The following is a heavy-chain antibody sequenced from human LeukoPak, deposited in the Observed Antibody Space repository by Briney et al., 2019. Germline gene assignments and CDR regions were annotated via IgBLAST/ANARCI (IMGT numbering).Heavy chain of an antibody. J-gene: IGHJ4*02. D-gene: IGHD3-10*01. CDR3: ASLERITMVRGVIITATPSFDY. CDR1: GGSFSGYY. V-gene: IGHV4-59*04. CDR2: IYYSGST. Sequence: SETLSLTCGVSGGSFSGYYWSWIRQPPGKGLEWIGNIYYSGSTYYNPSLKSRVTMSIDTSKNQFSLKLSSVTAADTAVYYCASLERITMVRGVIITATPSFDYWGQGTLVTVSS.